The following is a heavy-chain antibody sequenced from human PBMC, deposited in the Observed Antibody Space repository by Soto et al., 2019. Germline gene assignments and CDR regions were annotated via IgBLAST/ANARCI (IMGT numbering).Heavy chain of an antibody. Sequence: SETLSLTCAVHGGSFSGYYWDWIRQPPGKGLEWIGYIYYSGSTNYNPSLKSRVTISVDTSKNQFSLKLSSLTAADTAVYYCARGGWRHIDYWGQGTLVTVSS. V-gene: IGHV4-59*08. CDR3: ARGGWRHIDY. J-gene: IGHJ4*02. CDR1: GGSFSGYY. CDR2: IYYSGST. D-gene: IGHD3-3*01.